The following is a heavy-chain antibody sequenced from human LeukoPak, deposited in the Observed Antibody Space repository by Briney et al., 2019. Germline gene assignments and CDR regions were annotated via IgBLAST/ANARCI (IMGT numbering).Heavy chain of an antibody. V-gene: IGHV3-30*02. CDR2: IRYDGSNK. CDR1: GFTFSSYG. J-gene: IGHJ1*01. Sequence: GGSLRLSCAASGFTFSSYGMHWVRQAPGKGLEWVAFIRYDGSNKYYADSVKGRFTISRDNSKNTLYLQMNSLRAEDTAVYYCAKDRCSSTSCYSAPEYFQHWGQGTLVTVSS. D-gene: IGHD2-2*02. CDR3: AKDRCSSTSCYSAPEYFQH.